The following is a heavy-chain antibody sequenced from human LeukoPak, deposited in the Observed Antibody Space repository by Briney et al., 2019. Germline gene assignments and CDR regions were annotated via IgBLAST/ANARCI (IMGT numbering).Heavy chain of an antibody. CDR3: ARYNALSGGAFAI. Sequence: PSETLSLTCTVSGGSISTSSYYWGWIRQPPGKGLEWIGNIYYSGSTYYNPSLLSRVIISVDTSKNQFSLKLSSATAADTAVYYCARYNALSGGAFAIWGQGTMVTVSS. V-gene: IGHV4-39*07. CDR2: IYYSGST. J-gene: IGHJ3*02. CDR1: GGSISTSSYY. D-gene: IGHD2-15*01.